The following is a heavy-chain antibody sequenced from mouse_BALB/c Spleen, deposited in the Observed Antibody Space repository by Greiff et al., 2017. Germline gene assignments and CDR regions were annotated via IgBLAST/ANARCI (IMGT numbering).Heavy chain of an antibody. D-gene: IGHD2-14*01. Sequence: EVHLVESGGGLVQPGGSRKLSCAASGFTFSDYGMAWVRQAPGKGPEWVAFISNLAYSIYYADTVTGRFTISRENAKNTLYLEMSSLRSEDTAMYYCARDRYDYAMDYWGQGTSVTVSS. CDR3: ARDRYDYAMDY. CDR2: ISNLAYSI. J-gene: IGHJ4*01. V-gene: IGHV5-15*02. CDR1: GFTFSDYG.